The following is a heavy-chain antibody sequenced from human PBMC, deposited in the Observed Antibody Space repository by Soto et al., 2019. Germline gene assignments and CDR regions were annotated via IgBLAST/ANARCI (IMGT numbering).Heavy chain of an antibody. D-gene: IGHD2-2*01. CDR1: GFTFSDHY. Sequence: GGSLRLSCAASGFTFSDHYMDWVRQAPGKGLEWVGRTRNKANSYTTEYAASVKGRFTISRDDSKNSLYLQMNSLKTEDTAVYYCAREYCSSTSCWLSRYYYYYMDVWGKGTTVTVSS. CDR2: TRNKANSYTT. J-gene: IGHJ6*03. V-gene: IGHV3-72*01. CDR3: AREYCSSTSCWLSRYYYYYMDV.